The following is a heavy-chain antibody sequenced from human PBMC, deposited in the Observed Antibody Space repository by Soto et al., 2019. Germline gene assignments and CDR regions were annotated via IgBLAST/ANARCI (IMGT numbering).Heavy chain of an antibody. J-gene: IGHJ5*02. CDR1: GYTFSNFG. V-gene: IGHV1-18*01. Sequence: ASVKVSCKASGYTFSNFGISWVRQAPGQGLEWMGWINVYNGNTKYAQKVQGRVTMTTDTSTSTAYMELRSLRSDDTAVYYCARGVGSGSYYNQYNWFDPWGQGTLVTVSS. CDR2: INVYNGNT. D-gene: IGHD3-10*01. CDR3: ARGVGSGSYYNQYNWFDP.